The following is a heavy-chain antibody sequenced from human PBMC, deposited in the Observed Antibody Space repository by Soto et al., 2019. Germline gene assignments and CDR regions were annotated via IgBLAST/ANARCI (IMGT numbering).Heavy chain of an antibody. J-gene: IGHJ4*02. CDR3: ARDREEQLWPDY. CDR1: GFTFSSYG. CDR2: IWYDGSNK. Sequence: QVQLVESGGGVVQPGRSLRLSCAASGFTFSSYGMHWVRQAPGKGLEWVAVIWYDGSNKYYADSVKGRFTISRDNSKNTMYLQMNSLRAEDTAVYYCARDREEQLWPDYWGQGTLVTVSS. V-gene: IGHV3-33*01. D-gene: IGHD5-18*01.